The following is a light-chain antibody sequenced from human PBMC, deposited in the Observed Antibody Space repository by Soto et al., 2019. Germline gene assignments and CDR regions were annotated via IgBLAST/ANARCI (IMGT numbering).Light chain of an antibody. CDR3: SSYTSSFKLAV. CDR2: DVS. J-gene: IGLJ1*01. Sequence: QSALTQPASVSGSPGQSITIFCTGTSSDVGGYNYVSWYQQHPGSAPKLMIYDVSSRPSGVSNRFSGSKSGNTASLTISGIQADDEADYYCSSYTSSFKLAVFGSWTKLTVL. CDR1: SSDVGGYNY. V-gene: IGLV2-14*03.